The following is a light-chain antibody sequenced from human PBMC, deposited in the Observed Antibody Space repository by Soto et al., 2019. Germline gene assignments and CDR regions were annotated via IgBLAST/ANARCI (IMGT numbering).Light chain of an antibody. CDR1: QSVSNNY. J-gene: IGKJ5*01. CDR3: QHRSNWPPT. V-gene: IGKV3-11*01. Sequence: EIVLAQSPGTLSLSPWERATLSCMASQSVSNNYLAWYQQTPGQAPRLLIYGSTNRATGIPARFSGSGSGTDFTLAISSLEPEDFAIYYCQHRSNWPPTFGQGTRLEIK. CDR2: GST.